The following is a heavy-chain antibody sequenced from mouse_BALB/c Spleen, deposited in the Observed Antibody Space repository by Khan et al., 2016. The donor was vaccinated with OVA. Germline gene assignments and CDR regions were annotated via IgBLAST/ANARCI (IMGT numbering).Heavy chain of an antibody. CDR3: ARDWGYFDY. CDR2: ISYSGST. D-gene: IGHD4-1*01. Sequence: DVKLQESGPGLVKPSQSLSLTCTVTGYSITSDYAWNWIRQFPGNKLEWMGYISYSGSTSYNPSLKSRISITRDTSKNQFFLQLNSVTTEDTATYYCARDWGYFDYWGQGTTLTVSS. CDR1: GYSITSDYA. J-gene: IGHJ2*01. V-gene: IGHV3-2*02.